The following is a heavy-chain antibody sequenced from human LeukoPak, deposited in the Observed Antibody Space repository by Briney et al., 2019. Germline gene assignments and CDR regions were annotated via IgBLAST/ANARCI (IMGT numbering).Heavy chain of an antibody. CDR1: GGTFSSYA. D-gene: IGHD2-15*01. V-gene: IGHV1-69*05. Sequence: GASVKFSCKASGGTFSSYAISWVRQAPGQGLEGRGGIIPILGTANYAQKFQGRVTITTDESTSTAYMELSSLRSEDTAVYYCARGAPPDCSGGSCYSSSYYYYYMDVWGKGTTVTVSS. CDR2: IIPILGTA. CDR3: ARGAPPDCSGGSCYSSSYYYYYMDV. J-gene: IGHJ6*03.